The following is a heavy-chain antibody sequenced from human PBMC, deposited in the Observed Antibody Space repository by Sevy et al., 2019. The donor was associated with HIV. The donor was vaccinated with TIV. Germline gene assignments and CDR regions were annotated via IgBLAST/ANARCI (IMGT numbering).Heavy chain of an antibody. CDR3: ARDLPPSATTVPHFDC. J-gene: IGHJ4*02. Sequence: GGSLRLSCAASGFTFSSYWMSWVRQAPGKGLEWVANIKQDGSEKYYVDSVKGRFTISRDNARNSLYLQMSSLRAEDTAVYYCARDLPPSATTVPHFDCWGQGTLVTVSS. CDR1: GFTFSSYW. CDR2: IKQDGSEK. D-gene: IGHD4-17*01. V-gene: IGHV3-7*01.